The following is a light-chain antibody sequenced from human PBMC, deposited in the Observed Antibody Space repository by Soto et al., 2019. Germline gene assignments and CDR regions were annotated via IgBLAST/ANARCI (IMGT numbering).Light chain of an antibody. CDR1: QSISSW. V-gene: IGKV1-5*03. J-gene: IGKJ1*01. CDR3: QQYHTYWWT. CDR2: KAS. Sequence: DIQMTQSPSTLSASVGDRVTITCRASQSISSWLAWYQQKPGKAPKLLIYKASTLESGVPSRFSGSGSETEFTLTINSLQPDDSATYYCQQYHTYWWTFGQGTKVDIK.